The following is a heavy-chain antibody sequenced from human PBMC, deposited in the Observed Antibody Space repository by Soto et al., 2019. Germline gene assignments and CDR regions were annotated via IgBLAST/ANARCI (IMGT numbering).Heavy chain of an antibody. Sequence: QVQLVESGGGVVQPGGSLRLSCTTSGFTFNTYGMHWVRQAPGKGLEWVAIIWYDGSNKYYADYVKGRFTISRDNSRNPLYLQMNSLRAEDTALYYCARADCTGAYCYSWPFNYGVDVWGQGTTVTVSS. D-gene: IGHD2-15*01. V-gene: IGHV3-33*08. CDR1: GFTFNTYG. CDR2: IWYDGSNK. J-gene: IGHJ6*02. CDR3: ARADCTGAYCYSWPFNYGVDV.